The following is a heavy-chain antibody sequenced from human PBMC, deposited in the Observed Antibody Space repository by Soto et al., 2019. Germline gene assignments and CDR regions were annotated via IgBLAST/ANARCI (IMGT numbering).Heavy chain of an antibody. CDR2: ISSSSSTI. CDR3: ARDGTPFYGSGSYPDYYYYYYMDV. D-gene: IGHD3-10*01. CDR1: GFTFSSYS. Sequence: GGSLRLSCAASGFTFSSYSMNWVRQAPGKGLEWVSYISSSSSTIYYADSVKGRFTISRDNAKNSLYLQMNSLRAEDTAGYYWARDGTPFYGSGSYPDYYYYYYMDVWGKGTTVTVSS. J-gene: IGHJ6*03. V-gene: IGHV3-48*01.